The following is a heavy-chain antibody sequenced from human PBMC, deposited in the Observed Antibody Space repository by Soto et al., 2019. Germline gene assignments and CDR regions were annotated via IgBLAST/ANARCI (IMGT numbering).Heavy chain of an antibody. CDR3: ARIRGYCSGGRCHSNYYRRDV. V-gene: IGHV2-70*01. CDR1: GFSLTTSGMC. Sequence: SGPTLVNPTQTLTLTCTFSGFSLTTSGMCVSWIRQTPGKALEWLALIDWDDDKYYSTSLKTRLTISKDTSKNQVVLTMTNMDPVHAATYYCARIRGYCSGGRCHSNYYRRDVWGQGTTVTVSS. CDR2: IDWDDDK. J-gene: IGHJ6*02. D-gene: IGHD2-15*01.